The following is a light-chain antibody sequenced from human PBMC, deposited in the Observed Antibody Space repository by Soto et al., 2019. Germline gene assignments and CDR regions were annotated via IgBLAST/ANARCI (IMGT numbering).Light chain of an antibody. CDR3: QQYNNWPPYA. V-gene: IGKV3-11*01. CDR2: DAS. J-gene: IGKJ2*01. Sequence: EIVLTQSPATLSLSPGERATLSCMASQSVSSYLAWYQQKPGQAPRLLIYDASNRATGIPARFSGSGSGTEFTLTISSLQSEDFAVYYCQQYNNWPPYAFGQGTKVDIK. CDR1: QSVSSY.